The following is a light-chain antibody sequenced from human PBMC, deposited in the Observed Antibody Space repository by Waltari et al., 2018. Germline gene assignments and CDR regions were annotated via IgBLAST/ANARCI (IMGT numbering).Light chain of an antibody. V-gene: IGKV3-20*01. Sequence: VLTQSPGTLSLSPGERATLSCRASQSLSSNYFAWYQQKPGQAPRLLIYGTSSRAAGIPDRFSGSVSGTDFTLTISRLEPEDFAVYFCQQYGNSRWTFGQGTKVEIK. CDR3: QQYGNSRWT. CDR1: QSLSSNY. J-gene: IGKJ1*01. CDR2: GTS.